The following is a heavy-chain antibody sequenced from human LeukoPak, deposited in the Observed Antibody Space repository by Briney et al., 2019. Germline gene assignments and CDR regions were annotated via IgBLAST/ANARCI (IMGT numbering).Heavy chain of an antibody. V-gene: IGHV1-8*01. Sequence: ASVKVSCKASGYTFTSYDINWVRQATGQGLEWMGWMNPNSANTGYAQKFQGRVSMTRNTSISTAYMELSSLRSEDTAVYYCARAQCSSASCYPKDAFDIWGQGTMVTVSS. J-gene: IGHJ3*02. CDR3: ARAQCSSASCYPKDAFDI. D-gene: IGHD2-2*01. CDR1: GYTFTSYD. CDR2: MNPNSANT.